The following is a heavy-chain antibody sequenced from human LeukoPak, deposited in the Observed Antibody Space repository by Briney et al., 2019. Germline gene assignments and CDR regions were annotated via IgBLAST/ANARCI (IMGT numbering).Heavy chain of an antibody. J-gene: IGHJ4*02. CDR1: GFAFSNYW. CDR2: IKPDGTEK. Sequence: GALRLSCAASGFAFSNYWMTWVRQAPGKGLQCVANIKPDGTEKNYADSVKGRFTISRDNAKNSVYLQLNSLRVDDTALYYCARTPLTQLEPDYFDSWGQGTLVSVS. D-gene: IGHD1-1*01. V-gene: IGHV3-7*01. CDR3: ARTPLTQLEPDYFDS.